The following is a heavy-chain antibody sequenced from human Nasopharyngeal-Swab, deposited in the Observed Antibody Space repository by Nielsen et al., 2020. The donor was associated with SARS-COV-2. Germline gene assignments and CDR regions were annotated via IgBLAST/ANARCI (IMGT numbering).Heavy chain of an antibody. CDR3: ARASSPVTHGIDV. CDR2: IDTDGSTT. J-gene: IGHJ6*02. V-gene: IGHV3-74*01. D-gene: IGHD6-6*01. Sequence: GGSLRLSCAASGFTFSRYWMHWVRQVPGKGLVWVSRIDTDGSTTDHADSVKGRFTISRDNAKNTLYLQMNNLRAEDTALYYCARASSPVTHGIDVWGQGTTVTVSS. CDR1: GFTFSRYW.